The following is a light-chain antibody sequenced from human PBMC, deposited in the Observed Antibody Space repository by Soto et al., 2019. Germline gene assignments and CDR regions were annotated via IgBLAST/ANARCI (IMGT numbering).Light chain of an antibody. V-gene: IGKV3-15*01. CDR3: QQYNIWPPWT. CDR2: DAS. J-gene: IGKJ1*01. CDR1: QSISSD. Sequence: EIVMTQSLATLSVSPGERATLSCRASQSISSDLAWYQQKPGQAPRLLMYDASTRATGVPDRFSGSGSGTEFTLTISSLQSEDFAVYYCQQYNIWPPWTFGQGTKVEIK.